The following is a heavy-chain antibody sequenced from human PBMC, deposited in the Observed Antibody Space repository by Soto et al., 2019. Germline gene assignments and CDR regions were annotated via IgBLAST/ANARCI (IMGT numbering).Heavy chain of an antibody. V-gene: IGHV4-31*03. CDR1: DGAITSPAHY. J-gene: IGHJ4*02. D-gene: IGHD4-17*01. CDR3: ARVQTTVTTYFFDY. Sequence: QVQLQESGPGLVKPSQTLSLTCTVSDGAITSPAHYWSWIRQLPGKGLEWIAYIFYSGTTYYSPSLQSRSTLSIDTSKNQFSLKLSSVTAADTAVYYCARVQTTVTTYFFDYWGQGTLVTVSS. CDR2: IFYSGTT.